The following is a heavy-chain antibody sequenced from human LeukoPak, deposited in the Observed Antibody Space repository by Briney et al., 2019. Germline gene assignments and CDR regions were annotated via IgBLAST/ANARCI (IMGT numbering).Heavy chain of an antibody. CDR3: ARSTYDSSGYIAFDI. D-gene: IGHD3-22*01. V-gene: IGHV5-51*01. Sequence: GESLKISCKGSGYSFTSYWIGWVRQMLGKGLEWMGIIYPGDSDTRYSPSFQGQVTISADKSISTAYLQWSSLKASDTAMYYCARSTYDSSGYIAFDIWGQGTMVTVSS. CDR2: IYPGDSDT. CDR1: GYSFTSYW. J-gene: IGHJ3*02.